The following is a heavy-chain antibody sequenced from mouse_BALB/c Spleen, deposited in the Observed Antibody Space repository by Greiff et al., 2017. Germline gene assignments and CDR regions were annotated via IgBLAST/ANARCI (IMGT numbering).Heavy chain of an antibody. CDR1: GFTFSSYA. CDR3: ARERAIYGNYWYFDV. CDR2: ISSGGST. Sequence: DVMLVESGGGLVKPGGSLKLSCAASGFTFSSYAMSWVRQTPEKRLEWVASISSGGSTYYPDSVKGRFTISRDNARNILYLQMSSLRSEDTAIYYCARERAIYGNYWYFDVWGAGTTVTVSS. J-gene: IGHJ1*01. D-gene: IGHD2-1*01. V-gene: IGHV5-6-5*01.